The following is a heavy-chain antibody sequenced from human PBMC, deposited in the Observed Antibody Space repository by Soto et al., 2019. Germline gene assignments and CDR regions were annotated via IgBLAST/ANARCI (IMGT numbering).Heavy chain of an antibody. V-gene: IGHV1-69*13. D-gene: IGHD3-22*01. CDR1: LCTFSSYA. CDR2: IIPIFGTA. CDR3: ARGPITMIVVVIKFDAFDI. J-gene: IGHJ3*02. Sequence: SVKVSCKACLCTFSSYAISWVRQAPGQGLEWMGGIIPIFGTANYAQKFQGRVTITADESTSTAYMELSSLRSEDTAVYYCARGPITMIVVVIKFDAFDIWGQGTMVTVSS.